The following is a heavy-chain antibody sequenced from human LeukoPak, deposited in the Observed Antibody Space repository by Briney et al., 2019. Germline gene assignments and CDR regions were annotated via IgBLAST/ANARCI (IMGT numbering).Heavy chain of an antibody. CDR1: GGSFSGYY. V-gene: IGHV4-34*01. J-gene: IGHJ4*02. CDR3: ARGHATLFDY. CDR2: IYHSGST. D-gene: IGHD2-15*01. Sequence: SETLSLTCAVYGGSFSGYYWSWIRQPPGKGLEWIGEIYHSGSTNYNPSLKSRVTISVDTSKNQFSLKLSSVTAADTAVYYCARGHATLFDYWGQGTLVTVSS.